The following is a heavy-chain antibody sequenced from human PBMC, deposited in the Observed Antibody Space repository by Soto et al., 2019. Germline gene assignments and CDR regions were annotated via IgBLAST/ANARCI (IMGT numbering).Heavy chain of an antibody. D-gene: IGHD6-19*01. J-gene: IGHJ5*01. Sequence: GESLKISCKGSGYSFSSYWIGWVRQMPGKGLERMGIIYPGDSDTRYSPSFQGQVTISADRSITTTYLQWSSLKASDTAIYYCARLFDTSGWFDYWGQGTLVTVPS. CDR1: GYSFSSYW. CDR2: IYPGDSDT. CDR3: ARLFDTSGWFDY. V-gene: IGHV5-51*01.